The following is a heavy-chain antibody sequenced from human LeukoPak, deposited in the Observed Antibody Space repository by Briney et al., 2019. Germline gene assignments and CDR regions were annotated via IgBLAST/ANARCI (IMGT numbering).Heavy chain of an antibody. D-gene: IGHD3-22*01. J-gene: IGHJ4*02. Sequence: GESLQISYQGSGYGFTSYWIGWGRPMSGKGLEWMGIIYPGDSDTRYSPSFQGQVTISADKSISTAYLQWSSLKASDTAMYYCARHRVDYYDSSGYEFDYWGQGTLVTVSS. CDR1: GYGFTSYW. V-gene: IGHV5-51*01. CDR3: ARHRVDYYDSSGYEFDY. CDR2: IYPGDSDT.